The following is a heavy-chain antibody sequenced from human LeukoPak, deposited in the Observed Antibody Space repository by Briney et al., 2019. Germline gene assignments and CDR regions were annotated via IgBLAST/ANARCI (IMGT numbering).Heavy chain of an antibody. D-gene: IGHD2-2*02. V-gene: IGHV3-30*02. CDR2: IRNEVSNK. J-gene: IGHJ4*02. CDR1: GFTLSIYG. CDR3: AKDNIVAVPAAITGLDY. Sequence: GGCLRLSCVAPGFTLSIYGVHWVRQAPGGGRGWVAFIRNEVSNKYYAGSGKGRFTISRENSKNTLYLQINRLRAEDTAVYYCAKDNIVAVPAAITGLDYWGQGTLVTVSS.